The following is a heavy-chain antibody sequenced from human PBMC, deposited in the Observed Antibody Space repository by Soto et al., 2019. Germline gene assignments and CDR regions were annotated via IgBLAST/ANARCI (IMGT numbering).Heavy chain of an antibody. CDR3: ARGASYIVVVTAIFHLDY. CDR1: GYTFTSYY. D-gene: IGHD2-21*02. CDR2: INPSGGST. J-gene: IGHJ4*02. V-gene: IGHV1-46*01. Sequence: QVQLVQSGAEVKKPGASVKVSCKASGYTFTSYYMHWVRQAPGQGLEWMGIINPSGGSTSYAQTFQGRVTMTRDTSTSTVYMELSSLRSEDTAVYYCARGASYIVVVTAIFHLDYWGQGTLVTVSS.